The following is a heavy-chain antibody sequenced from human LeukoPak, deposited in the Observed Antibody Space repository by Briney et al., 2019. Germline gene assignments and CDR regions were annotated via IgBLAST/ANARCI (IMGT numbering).Heavy chain of an antibody. D-gene: IGHD6-6*01. V-gene: IGHV1-69*05. CDR3: AREYSSSSDTYYFDY. Sequence: SVKVSCKASGGTFSSYAISWVRQAPGQGLEWMGRIIPIFGTANYAQRFQGRVTITTDESTSTAYMELSSLRSEDTAVYYCAREYSSSSDTYYFDYWGQGTLVTVSS. CDR2: IIPIFGTA. CDR1: GGTFSSYA. J-gene: IGHJ4*02.